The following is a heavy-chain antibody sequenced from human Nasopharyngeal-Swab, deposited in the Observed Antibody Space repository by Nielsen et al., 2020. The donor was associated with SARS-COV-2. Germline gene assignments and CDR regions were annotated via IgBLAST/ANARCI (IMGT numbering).Heavy chain of an antibody. CDR1: GYTFSDYY. CDR3: AREGDYYDSSGYFHYFDY. V-gene: IGHV3-11*04. CDR2: ISSSGSTI. J-gene: IGHJ4*02. D-gene: IGHD3-22*01. Sequence: GESLKISCAASGYTFSDYYMSWSRQAPGKGLEWVSYISSSGSTIYYADSVKGRLTISRENAKNSLYLQMNSLRAEDTAVYYCAREGDYYDSSGYFHYFDYWGQGTLVTVSS.